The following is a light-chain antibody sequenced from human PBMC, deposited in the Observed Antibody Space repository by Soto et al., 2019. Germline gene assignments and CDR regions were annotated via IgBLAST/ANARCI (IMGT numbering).Light chain of an antibody. CDR1: QSISNH. CDR2: DAS. J-gene: IGKJ5*01. Sequence: DIQMTQSPSSLSASVEDRVIITCRASQSISNHLNWYQQKPGKAPKLLIYDASNLETGVPSRFSGSGSGTDFTFTISSLQPEDIATYYCQQYDNLPITFGQGTRLEIK. V-gene: IGKV1-33*01. CDR3: QQYDNLPIT.